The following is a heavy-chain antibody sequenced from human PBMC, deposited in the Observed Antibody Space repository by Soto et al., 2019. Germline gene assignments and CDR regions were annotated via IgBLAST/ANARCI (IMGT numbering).Heavy chain of an antibody. J-gene: IGHJ6*03. D-gene: IGHD3-22*01. CDR1: GYTLTSYD. CDR3: ARVGGGYQYYYYYYMDV. V-gene: IGHV1-8*01. Sequence: VASVKVSCKDSGYTLTSYDINWVRQATGQGLEWMGWMNPNSGNTGYAQKFQGRVTMTRNTSISTAYMELSSLRSEDTAVYYCARVGGGYQYYYYYYMDVWGKGTTVTVSS. CDR2: MNPNSGNT.